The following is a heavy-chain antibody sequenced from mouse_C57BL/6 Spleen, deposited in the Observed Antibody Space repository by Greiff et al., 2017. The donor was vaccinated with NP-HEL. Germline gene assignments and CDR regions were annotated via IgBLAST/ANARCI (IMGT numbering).Heavy chain of an antibody. CDR1: GYTFTSYW. Sequence: VQLQQSGAELAKPGASVKLSCKASGYTFTSYWMHWVKQRPGQGLEWIGYINPSSGYTKYNQKFKDKATLTADKSSSTAYMQLSSLTYEYSAVYYCASTFITTVVATGDYWGQGTTLTVSS. CDR2: INPSSGYT. CDR3: ASTFITTVVATGDY. V-gene: IGHV1-7*01. D-gene: IGHD1-1*01. J-gene: IGHJ2*01.